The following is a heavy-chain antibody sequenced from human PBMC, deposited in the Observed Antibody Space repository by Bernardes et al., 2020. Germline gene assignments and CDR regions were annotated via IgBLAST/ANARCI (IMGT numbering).Heavy chain of an antibody. J-gene: IGHJ6*02. V-gene: IGHV4-59*01. Sequence: SETLSLTCTVSGGSISSYYWSWIRQPPGKGLEWIGYIYYSGSTNYNPSLKSRVTISVDTSKNQFSLKLSSVTAADTAVYYCARVPTIFGVVTYGMDVWGQGTTVTVSS. CDR3: ARVPTIFGVVTYGMDV. CDR1: GGSISSYY. CDR2: IYYSGST. D-gene: IGHD3-3*01.